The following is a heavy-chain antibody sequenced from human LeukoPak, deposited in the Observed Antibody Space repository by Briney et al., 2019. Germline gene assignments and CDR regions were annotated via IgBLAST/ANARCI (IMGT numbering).Heavy chain of an antibody. CDR3: ARGLIAVDRYYFDY. V-gene: IGHV4-30-4*01. CDR2: IYYSGST. Sequence: SETLSLTCTVSGGSISSGDYYWSWIRQPPGKGLEWIGYIYYSGSTYYNPSLKSRITMSVDTSKNQFSLNLSSVTAADTAVYYCARGLIAVDRYYFDYWGQGTLVTVSS. D-gene: IGHD6-19*01. CDR1: GGSISSGDYY. J-gene: IGHJ4*02.